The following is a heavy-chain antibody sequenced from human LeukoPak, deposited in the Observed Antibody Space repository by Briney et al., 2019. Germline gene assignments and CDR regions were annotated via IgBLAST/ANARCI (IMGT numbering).Heavy chain of an antibody. CDR2: ISSSSSYI. CDR1: GFSFSGYS. CDR3: ARVYRSGYQTRYYMDV. Sequence: PGGSLRLSCAASGFSFSGYSMNWVRQAPGKGLEWVSSISSSSSYIYYADSVKGRFTISRDNAKNSLYLQMNSLRAEDTAVYYCARVYRSGYQTRYYMDVWGKGTTVTVSS. V-gene: IGHV3-21*01. J-gene: IGHJ6*03. D-gene: IGHD3-3*01.